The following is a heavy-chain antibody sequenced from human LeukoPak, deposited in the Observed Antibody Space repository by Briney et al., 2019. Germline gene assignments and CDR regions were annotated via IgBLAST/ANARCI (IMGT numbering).Heavy chain of an antibody. D-gene: IGHD3-3*01. CDR1: GYSISSGYY. J-gene: IGHJ3*02. CDR3: ARGGSTYYDFWSGYLYAFDI. V-gene: IGHV4-38-2*01. Sequence: PSETLSLTCAVSGYSISSGYYWGWIRQPPGKGLEWIGSIYHSGSTYYNPSLESRVTISVDTSKNQFSLKLSSVTAADTAVYYCARGGSTYYDFWSGYLYAFDIWGQGTMVTVSS. CDR2: IYHSGST.